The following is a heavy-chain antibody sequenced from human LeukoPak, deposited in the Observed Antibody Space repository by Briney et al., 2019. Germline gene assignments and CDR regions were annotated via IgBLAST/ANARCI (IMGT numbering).Heavy chain of an antibody. Sequence: PSETLSLTCTVSGGSISTSNYYWGWIRQPPGKGLEWVGNIFYSGSPYYHPSLKSRVTRSLTTSRNQFSLKLNSVTAADTAVYYCARRQYDILTGYSNGFDPWGQGTLVTVSS. V-gene: IGHV4-39*07. CDR3: ARRQYDILTGYSNGFDP. CDR1: GGSISTSNYY. J-gene: IGHJ5*02. D-gene: IGHD3-9*01. CDR2: IFYSGSP.